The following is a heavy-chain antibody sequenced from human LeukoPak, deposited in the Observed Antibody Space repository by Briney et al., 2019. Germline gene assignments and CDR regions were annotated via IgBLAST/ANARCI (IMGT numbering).Heavy chain of an antibody. Sequence: PSETLSLTCTVSGGSLSSGGYYWSWIRQHPGKGLEWIGYIYYSGSTYYNPSLKSRVTISVDTSKNQFSLKLSSVTAADAAVYYCARDPSGRSSYFDYWGQGTLVTVSS. CDR2: IYYSGST. CDR1: GGSLSSGGYY. CDR3: ARDPSGRSSYFDY. J-gene: IGHJ4*02. D-gene: IGHD5-12*01. V-gene: IGHV4-31*03.